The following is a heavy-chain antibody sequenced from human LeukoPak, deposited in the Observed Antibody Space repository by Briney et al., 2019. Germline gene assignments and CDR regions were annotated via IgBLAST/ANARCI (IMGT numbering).Heavy chain of an antibody. CDR2: IRQDGSEK. V-gene: IGHV3-7*01. J-gene: IGHJ4*02. CDR3: ARDPDY. CDR1: GFTFSSCW. Sequence: GGSLRLSCTASGFTFSSCWMSWVRQAPGKRLEWVANIRQDGSEKYYVDSVKGRFTISRDNAKNSVYLQMNSLRAEDTAVYYCARDPDYWGQGTLVTVSS.